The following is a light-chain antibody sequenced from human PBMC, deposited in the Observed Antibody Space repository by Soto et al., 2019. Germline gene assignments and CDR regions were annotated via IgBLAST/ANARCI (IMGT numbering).Light chain of an antibody. J-gene: IGKJ1*01. CDR3: QQYNTYST. CDR1: RYINTS. CDR2: KAS. Sequence: DIQMTQSPSSLSAFVGDRVTITCRASRYINTSLNWYQQKPGKAPNLLIYKASSLESGVPSRFSGSGSGTEFTLTISSLQPDDFATYYCQQYNTYSTVGQGTKVDIK. V-gene: IGKV1-5*03.